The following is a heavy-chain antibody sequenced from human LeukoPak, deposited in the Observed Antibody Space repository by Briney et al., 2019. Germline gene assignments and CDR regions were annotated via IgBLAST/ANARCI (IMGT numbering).Heavy chain of an antibody. V-gene: IGHV4-39*01. J-gene: IGHJ3*02. CDR2: IYYTGTT. CDR1: GGSISSSSYY. Sequence: SETLSLTCTVSGGSISSSSYYWGWIRQPPGKGLEWIVSIYYTGTTYYNPSLKSRVTISVDTSKNQFSLKVSSVTAADTAVYYCARRRRDGSNSAFDIWGQGTMVTVSS. CDR3: ARRRRDGSNSAFDI. D-gene: IGHD5-24*01.